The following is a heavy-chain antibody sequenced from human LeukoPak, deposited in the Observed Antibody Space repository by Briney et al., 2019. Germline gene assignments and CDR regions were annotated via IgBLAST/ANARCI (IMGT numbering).Heavy chain of an antibody. CDR2: IMDTGPGT. CDR1: GFTFSNFA. J-gene: IGHJ4*02. V-gene: IGHV3-23*01. Sequence: GGSLRLSCAASGFTFSNFAMTWVRQGPGKGLEWVSTIMDTGPGTYYSDSVKGRFTISRDNAKNSLYLQMNSLRAEDTAVYYCARVALYYFDYWGQGTLVTVSS. D-gene: IGHD3-3*02. CDR3: ARVALYYFDY.